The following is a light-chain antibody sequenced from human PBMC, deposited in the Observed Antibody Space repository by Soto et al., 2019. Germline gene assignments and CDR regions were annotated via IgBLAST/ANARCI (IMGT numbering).Light chain of an antibody. V-gene: IGKV1D-12*01. CDR1: QDIRSW. Sequence: DIQMTQSPSSLSASVGDRVTITCRASQDIRSWLAWYQQKPGKAPKLLISSASSLQSGVPSRFSGSGSGADFTLTISVLQPEDFATYYCQQSDTFPATFGGGTRVEIK. J-gene: IGKJ4*01. CDR2: SAS. CDR3: QQSDTFPAT.